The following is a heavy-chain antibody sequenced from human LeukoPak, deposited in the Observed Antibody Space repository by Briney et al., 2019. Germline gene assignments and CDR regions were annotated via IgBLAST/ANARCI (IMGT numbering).Heavy chain of an antibody. J-gene: IGHJ4*02. CDR3: ARDPSNTSGWYIYFDY. D-gene: IGHD6-19*01. CDR2: ISAYNGDT. V-gene: IGHV1-18*01. CDR1: GYTFTRYG. Sequence: ASVKVSCKASGYTFTRYGITWVRQAPGEGLEWIGWISAYNGDTKYAQKLQGRVTMTTDTSTSTAYMELRSLRSDDTAVYYCARDPSNTSGWYIYFDYWGQGTPVTVSS.